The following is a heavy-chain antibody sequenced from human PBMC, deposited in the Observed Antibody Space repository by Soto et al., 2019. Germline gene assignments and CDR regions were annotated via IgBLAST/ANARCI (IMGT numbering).Heavy chain of an antibody. CDR2: ISSDEANK. D-gene: IGHD3-22*01. Sequence: GGSLRLSCAASGFTVSSYTIYWVRQAPDKGLEWVAAISSDEANKYYADSVKGRFTISRDNSKNTLFLQMNSLRADDTAVYYCARDPDYYDSSGSGAFDIWGQGTMVTVSS. V-gene: IGHV3-30-3*01. CDR3: ARDPDYYDSSGSGAFDI. J-gene: IGHJ3*02. CDR1: GFTVSSYT.